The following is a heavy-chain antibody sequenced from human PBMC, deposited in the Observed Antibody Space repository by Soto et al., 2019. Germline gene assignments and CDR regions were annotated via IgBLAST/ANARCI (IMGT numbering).Heavy chain of an antibody. J-gene: IGHJ6*03. CDR2: ISAYNGNT. V-gene: IGHV1-18*01. D-gene: IGHD5-18*01. Sequence: GASVKVSCKASGYTFTSYGISWVRQAPGRGLEWMGWISAYNGNTNYAQKLQGRVTMTTDTSTSTAYMELRSLRSDDTAVYYCARELYSEGYLPYYSNSMDVWGKGPTLTLSS. CDR1: GYTFTSYG. CDR3: ARELYSEGYLPYYSNSMDV.